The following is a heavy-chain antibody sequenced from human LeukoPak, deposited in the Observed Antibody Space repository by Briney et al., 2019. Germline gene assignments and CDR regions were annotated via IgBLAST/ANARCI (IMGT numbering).Heavy chain of an antibody. J-gene: IGHJ4*02. CDR1: GFTLSSYE. V-gene: IGHV3-48*03. Sequence: GGSLRLSCAASGFTLSSYEMNWVRHAPGKGLEGVSYISSSGSTIFYADSVKGRFTISRDNAKNSLYLQMNSLRAEDTAVYYCAREAFRSSWKKFDYWGQGTLVTVSS. D-gene: IGHD6-13*01. CDR3: AREAFRSSWKKFDY. CDR2: ISSSGSTI.